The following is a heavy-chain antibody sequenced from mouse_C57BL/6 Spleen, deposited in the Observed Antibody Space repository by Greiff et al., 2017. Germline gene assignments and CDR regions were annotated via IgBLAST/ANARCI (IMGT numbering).Heavy chain of an antibody. V-gene: IGHV1-80*01. CDR3: ARDLFSTSEVEGY. Sequence: QVQLQQSGAELVKPGASVKISCKASGYAFSSYWMNWVKQRPGKGLEWIGQIYPGDGDTNYNGKFKGKATLTADKSSSTAYMQLSSLTSEDSAVYFCARDLFSTSEVEGYWGQGTTLTVSS. J-gene: IGHJ2*01. CDR1: GYAFSSYW. CDR2: IYPGDGDT. D-gene: IGHD1-1*01.